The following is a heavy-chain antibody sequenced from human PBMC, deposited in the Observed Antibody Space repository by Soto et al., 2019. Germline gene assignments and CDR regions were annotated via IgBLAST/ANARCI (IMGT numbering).Heavy chain of an antibody. CDR1: GFTFSSYW. J-gene: IGHJ4*02. Sequence: GGSLRLSCAASGFTFSSYWMSWVRQAPGKGLEWVANIKQDGSEKYYVDSVKGRFTISRDNAKNSLYLQMNSLRAEDTAVYYCARDWAGDNRNTGQGYWGQGTLVTVSS. V-gene: IGHV3-7*01. D-gene: IGHD4-17*01. CDR2: IKQDGSEK. CDR3: ARDWAGDNRNTGQGY.